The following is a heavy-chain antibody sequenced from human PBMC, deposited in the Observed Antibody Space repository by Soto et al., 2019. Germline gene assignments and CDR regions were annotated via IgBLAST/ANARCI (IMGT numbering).Heavy chain of an antibody. D-gene: IGHD3-10*01. CDR2: ISSSGSTA. CDR3: TRPAWFPYLSFY. CDR1: GFTFSRFE. Sequence: GGSLRLSCAASGFTFSRFELHWVRQAPGKGLEWISYISSSGSTAYYSSSVEGRFTISRDNANNSVYLQMDSLRAEDTALYYCTRPAWFPYLSFYWGQGALVTVSS. J-gene: IGHJ1*01. V-gene: IGHV3-48*03.